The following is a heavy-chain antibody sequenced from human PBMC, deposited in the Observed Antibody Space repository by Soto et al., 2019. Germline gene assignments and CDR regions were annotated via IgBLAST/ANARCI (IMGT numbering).Heavy chain of an antibody. CDR2: IYWDDDK. CDR3: AHYGYYSYGVDV. CDR1: GFSLSTSGVG. D-gene: IGHD3-10*01. V-gene: IGHV2-5*02. J-gene: IGHJ6*04. Sequence: QITLKESGPTLVKPTQTLTLTCTFSGFSLSTSGVGVGWIRQPPRKALEWLALIYWDDDKRYSPSLKSRLTTSKETSKNQVVLTMTNNDPVDTATCYCAHYGYYSYGVDVWGEGTTVTASS.